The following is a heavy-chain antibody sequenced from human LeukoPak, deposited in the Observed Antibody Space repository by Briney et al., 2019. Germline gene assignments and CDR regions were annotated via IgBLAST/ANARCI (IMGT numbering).Heavy chain of an antibody. CDR3: ARDKSGLGFDP. J-gene: IGHJ5*02. D-gene: IGHD3-3*01. Sequence: GESLRLSCAASGFTFSSYSMNWVRQAPGKVLEWVSYISSSSTTIYYADSVRGRFTISRDKAENSLYLQMNSLRAEDTAVYYCARDKSGLGFDPWGQGTLVTVSS. V-gene: IGHV3-48*01. CDR2: ISSSSTTI. CDR1: GFTFSSYS.